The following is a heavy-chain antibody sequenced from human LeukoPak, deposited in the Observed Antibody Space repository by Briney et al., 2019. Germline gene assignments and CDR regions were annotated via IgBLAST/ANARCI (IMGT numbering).Heavy chain of an antibody. J-gene: IGHJ4*02. CDR2: IYTSVNT. CDR3: ARGYDFWSGPQLYYFDY. Sequence: SQTLSLTCTVSGGSISSGNYYWSWIRQPAGKGLEWIGRIYTSVNTIYNPSLKSRVTMSVDTSKNQFSLKLSSVTAADTAVYYCARGYDFWSGPQLYYFDYWGQGTLVTVSS. V-gene: IGHV4-61*02. CDR1: GGSISSGNYY. D-gene: IGHD3-3*01.